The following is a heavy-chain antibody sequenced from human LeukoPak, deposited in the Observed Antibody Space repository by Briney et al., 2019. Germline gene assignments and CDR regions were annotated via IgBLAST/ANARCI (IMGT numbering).Heavy chain of an antibody. J-gene: IGHJ4*02. CDR1: GGSISSYY. CDR3: VLSGSSASPFDY. Sequence: SETLSLTCTVSGGSISSYYWSWIRQLPGKGLEWIGYIYYSGSTNYNPSLKSRVTISVDTSKNQFSLKLSSVTAADTAVYYCVLSGSSASPFDYWGQGTLVTVSS. D-gene: IGHD6-13*01. V-gene: IGHV4-59*08. CDR2: IYYSGST.